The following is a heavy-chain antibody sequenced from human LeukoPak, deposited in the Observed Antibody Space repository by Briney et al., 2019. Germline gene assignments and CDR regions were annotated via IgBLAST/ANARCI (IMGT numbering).Heavy chain of an antibody. CDR2: IIGSAGST. D-gene: IGHD2-8*02. Sequence: GGSLRLSCAASGFTLSGYAMSWVRQAPGKGLEWVSTIIGSAGSTYYADSVRGRFTVSSDNSKNTLFLQMDGLRAEDTATFYCAKRRRLVGAYYDHWGHGVQVIVSS. CDR1: GFTLSGYA. J-gene: IGHJ4*01. CDR3: AKRRRLVGAYYDH. V-gene: IGHV3-23*01.